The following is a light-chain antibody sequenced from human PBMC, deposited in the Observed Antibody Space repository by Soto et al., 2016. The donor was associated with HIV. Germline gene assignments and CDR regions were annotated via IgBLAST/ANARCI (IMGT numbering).Light chain of an antibody. Sequence: SYELTQSPSVSVSPGQTASITCSGNKLGDKYACWYQQKPGQSPVLVIYQDDKRPSGIPKRFSGSNSGNTATLTISGTQTMDEADYYCQAWDSGTAVFGGGTKLTVL. CDR1: KLGDKY. V-gene: IGLV3-1*01. J-gene: IGLJ2*01. CDR2: QDD. CDR3: QAWDSGTAV.